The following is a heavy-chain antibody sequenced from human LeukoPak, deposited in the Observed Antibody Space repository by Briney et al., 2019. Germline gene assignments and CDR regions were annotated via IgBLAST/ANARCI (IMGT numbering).Heavy chain of an antibody. CDR3: VRGQTSTSPGV. J-gene: IGHJ6*02. V-gene: IGHV3-53*05. D-gene: IGHD5-24*01. CDR1: GFTFSSYW. Sequence: TGGSLRLSCAASGFTFSSYWMSWVRQAPGKGLEWVSLIYSGGSTHYADSVKGRFSISRDSSKNTLYLQMNTPRDEDTAVYYCVRGQTSTSPGVWGQGTTVTVSS. CDR2: IYSGGST.